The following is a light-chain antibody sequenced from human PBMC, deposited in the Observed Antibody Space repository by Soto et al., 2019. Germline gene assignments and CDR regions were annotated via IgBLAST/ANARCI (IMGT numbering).Light chain of an antibody. Sequence: DIQMTQSPSSVSASVGDRVTITCRASQSISSWLAWYQQKPGTVPKLLIYAASSLQSGVPSRFSGSGPGTAFTLTITSLQPEDFGTYYCQQGDSFPITFGQGTRLEIK. CDR2: AAS. CDR1: QSISSW. J-gene: IGKJ5*01. V-gene: IGKV1-12*01. CDR3: QQGDSFPIT.